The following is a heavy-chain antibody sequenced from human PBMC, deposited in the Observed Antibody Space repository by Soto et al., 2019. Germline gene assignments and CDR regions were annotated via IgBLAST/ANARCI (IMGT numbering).Heavy chain of an antibody. CDR1: GGSISSGDYY. V-gene: IGHV4-30-4*01. Sequence: SETLSLTCTVSGGSISSGDYYWSWIRQPPGKGLEWIGYIYYSGSTYYNPSLKSRVTISVDTSKNQFSLKLSSVTAADTAVYYCARDLVGYYGSGSYYYGMDVWGQGTTVTV. J-gene: IGHJ6*02. CDR2: IYYSGST. D-gene: IGHD3-10*01. CDR3: ARDLVGYYGSGSYYYGMDV.